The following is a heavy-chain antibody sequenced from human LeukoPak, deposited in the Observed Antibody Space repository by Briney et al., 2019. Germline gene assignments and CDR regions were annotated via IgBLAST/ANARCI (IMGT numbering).Heavy chain of an antibody. Sequence: GGSLRLSCAASGFTFSNYWMTWVRQAPGKGLEWVAHIDQDGSEEHYMDSVKARFTISRDNAKNSLSLQMNSLRAEDTAVYYCVRDGGVSGYDLLDYWGQGTLVTVSS. CDR3: VRDGGVSGYDLLDY. CDR2: IDQDGSEE. J-gene: IGHJ4*02. V-gene: IGHV3-7*01. CDR1: GFTFSNYW. D-gene: IGHD5-12*01.